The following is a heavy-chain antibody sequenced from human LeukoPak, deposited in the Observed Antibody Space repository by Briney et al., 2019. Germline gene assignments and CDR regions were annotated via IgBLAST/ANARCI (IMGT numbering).Heavy chain of an antibody. CDR3: AREGGPYRPLDY. Sequence: PSETLSLTCGVSGGSITNTNYWTWVRQPPGKGLEWIGEVNLQGSTNYDPSLMGRVAIAVDTSENHISLQLTSVTAADTAVYYCAREGGPYRPLDYSGQGTLVTVSS. CDR2: VNLQGST. J-gene: IGHJ4*02. V-gene: IGHV4-4*02. CDR1: GGSITNTNY.